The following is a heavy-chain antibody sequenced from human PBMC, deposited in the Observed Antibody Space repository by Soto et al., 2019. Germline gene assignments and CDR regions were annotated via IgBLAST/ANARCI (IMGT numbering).Heavy chain of an antibody. J-gene: IGHJ5*02. D-gene: IGHD3-22*01. CDR2: ISGSGGST. Sequence: GGSLRLSCAVSGFTFSSYVMSWVRQAPGKGLEWVSAISGSGGSTYYADSVKGRFTISRDNSKNTLYLQMNSLRADDTAVYYCAKVGYYDSSGHNWFDPWGQGTLVTAPQ. V-gene: IGHV3-23*01. CDR3: AKVGYYDSSGHNWFDP. CDR1: GFTFSSYV.